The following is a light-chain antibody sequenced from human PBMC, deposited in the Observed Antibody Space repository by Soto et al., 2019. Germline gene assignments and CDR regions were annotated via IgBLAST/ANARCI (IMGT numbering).Light chain of an antibody. J-gene: IGKJ2*01. CDR2: GAS. CDR3: QSYNDWPFT. Sequence: ERVTLSCRASESLSTYLAWYQQKPGQAPRLLIYGASTKATGIPARFSGSGSATDFTLTISSLQSEDFAVYYCQSYNDWPFTFGQGTKVDIK. V-gene: IGKV3-15*01. CDR1: ESLSTY.